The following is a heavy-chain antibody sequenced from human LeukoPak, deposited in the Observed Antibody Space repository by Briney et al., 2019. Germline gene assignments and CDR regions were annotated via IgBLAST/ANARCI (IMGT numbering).Heavy chain of an antibody. CDR3: ARIGIVVVTPYFEY. D-gene: IGHD2-21*02. CDR1: DGSISSYY. V-gene: IGHV4-59*01. CDR2: IYNSGNT. Sequence: SETLSLTCTVSDGSISSYYWSWIRQPPGKGLEWIGYIYNSGNTNYNPSLKSRVTISIDTSKSQFSLRLSSVTAADTAVYYCARIGIVVVTPYFEYWGQGTLVTVSS. J-gene: IGHJ4*02.